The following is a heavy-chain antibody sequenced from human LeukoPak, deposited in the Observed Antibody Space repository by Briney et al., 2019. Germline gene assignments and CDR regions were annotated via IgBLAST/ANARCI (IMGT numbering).Heavy chain of an antibody. V-gene: IGHV3-53*01. Sequence: GGSLRLSCAASGFDVSSHHMVWVRQAPGKGLEWVSVTYTRGNSYYTDSVKGRFIISRDTSKNTMDLQMNSLRPEDSALYFCARGGRGSAAVVAPRSFDIWGLGTMVAVSS. CDR1: GFDVSSHH. D-gene: IGHD3-22*01. J-gene: IGHJ3*02. CDR2: TYTRGNS. CDR3: ARGGRGSAAVVAPRSFDI.